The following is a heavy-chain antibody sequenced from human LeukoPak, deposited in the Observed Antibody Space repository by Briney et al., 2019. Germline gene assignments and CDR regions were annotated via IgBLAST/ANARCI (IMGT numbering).Heavy chain of an antibody. V-gene: IGHV3-30*03. D-gene: IGHD3-10*01. CDR2: IPYDGSNK. Sequence: PGRSLRLSCEASGFTFSTYGMHWVRQAPGKGLEWITLIPYDGSNKYYADSVKGRFTISRDNSKNTLYLQMSSLRAEDTAVYYCARYYGSGRGYYGLDVWGQGTTVTVFS. CDR3: ARYYGSGRGYYGLDV. J-gene: IGHJ6*02. CDR1: GFTFSTYG.